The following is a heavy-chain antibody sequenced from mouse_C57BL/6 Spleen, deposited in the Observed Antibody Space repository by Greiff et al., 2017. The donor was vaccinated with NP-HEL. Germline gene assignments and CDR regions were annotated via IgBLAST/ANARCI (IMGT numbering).Heavy chain of an antibody. D-gene: IGHD1-1*01. CDR1: GYTFTDYY. J-gene: IGHJ1*03. Sequence: VQLQQSGPVLVKPGASVKMSCKASGYTFTDYYMNWVKQSHGKSLEWIGVINPYNGGTSYNQKFKGKDTLTVDKSSSTAYMELNSLTSEDSAVYDCARGAGSSYGYFDVWGTGTTVTVSS. V-gene: IGHV1-19*01. CDR2: INPYNGGT. CDR3: ARGAGSSYGYFDV.